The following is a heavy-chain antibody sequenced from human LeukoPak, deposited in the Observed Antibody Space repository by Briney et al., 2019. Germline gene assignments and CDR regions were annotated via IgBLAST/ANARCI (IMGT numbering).Heavy chain of an antibody. CDR2: IYYSGST. CDR3: ARDRGYYCGWGSYLGD. D-gene: IGHD3-10*01. V-gene: IGHV4-59*01. CDR1: GGSISTYN. Sequence: SETLSLTCTVSGGSISTYNWSWIRQPPGKGLEWIGYIYYSGSTNYNPSLKSRVTISVDTSKNQFSLKLSSVTAADTGVYYCARDRGYYCGWGSYLGDWGQGTLVTVSS. J-gene: IGHJ4*02.